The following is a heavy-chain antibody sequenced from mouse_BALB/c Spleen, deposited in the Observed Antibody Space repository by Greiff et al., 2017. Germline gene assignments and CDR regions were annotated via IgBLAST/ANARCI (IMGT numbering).Heavy chain of an antibody. CDR1: GFSLTSYG. CDR2: IWGGGST. CDR3: ARNSPHDAMDY. J-gene: IGHJ4*01. V-gene: IGHV2-6-4*01. Sequence: VHLVESGPGLVAPSQSLSITCTVSGFSLTSYGVHWVRQPPGKGLEWLGMIWGGGSTDYNSALKSRLSISKDNSKSQVFLKMNSLQTDDTAMYYCARNSPHDAMDYWGQGTSVTVSS.